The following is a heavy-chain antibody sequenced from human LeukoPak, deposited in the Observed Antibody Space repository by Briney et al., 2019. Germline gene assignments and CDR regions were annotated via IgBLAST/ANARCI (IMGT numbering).Heavy chain of an antibody. Sequence: SGTLSLTCTVSGGSISSYYWSWIRQPPGKGLEWIGYIYYSGYTNYNPSLKSRVTISVDTSKNQFSLKLSSVTAADTAVYYCARTTMVRGTYYMDVWGKGTTVTISS. CDR2: IYYSGYT. V-gene: IGHV4-59*01. CDR1: GGSISSYY. CDR3: ARTTMVRGTYYMDV. D-gene: IGHD3-10*01. J-gene: IGHJ6*03.